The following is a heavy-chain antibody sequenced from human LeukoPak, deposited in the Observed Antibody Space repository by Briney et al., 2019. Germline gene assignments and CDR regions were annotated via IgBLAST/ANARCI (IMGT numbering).Heavy chain of an antibody. CDR2: IYHSGST. J-gene: IGHJ6*02. CDR3: ARVPGIAAAGRDYYYYGMDV. Sequence: SETLSLTCTVSGYSISSGYYWGWIRQPPGQGLEWIGSIYHSGSTNYNPSLKSRVTISVDTSKNQFSLKLSSVTAADTAVYYCARVPGIAAAGRDYYYYGMDVWGQGTTVTVSS. CDR1: GYSISSGYY. V-gene: IGHV4-38-2*02. D-gene: IGHD6-13*01.